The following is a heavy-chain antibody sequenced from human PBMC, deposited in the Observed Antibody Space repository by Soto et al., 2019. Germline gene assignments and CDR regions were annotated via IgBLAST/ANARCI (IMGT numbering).Heavy chain of an antibody. V-gene: IGHV1-46*01. CDR2: INPSGGST. Sequence: QVQLVQSGAEVKKPGASVRVSCKAPGYTFTSYYMHWVRQAPGQGLEWMGLINPSGGSTTYAQKFQGRVTMTRDTSTSTVYMELSSLRSEDTAVYYCARAAAAGNGRRVDVWGQGTTVTVSS. D-gene: IGHD6-13*01. CDR1: GYTFTSYY. J-gene: IGHJ6*02. CDR3: ARAAAAGNGRRVDV.